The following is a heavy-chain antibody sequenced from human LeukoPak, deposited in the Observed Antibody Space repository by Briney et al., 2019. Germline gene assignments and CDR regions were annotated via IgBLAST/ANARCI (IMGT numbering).Heavy chain of an antibody. CDR2: ISSSGSTI. J-gene: IGHJ4*02. CDR3: ARAVVAELLYYFDY. D-gene: IGHD1-26*01. Sequence: GGSLRLSCAASGSTFSSYEMNWVRQAPGKGPEWVSYISSSGSTIYYADSVKGRFTISRDNAKNSLYLQMNSLRAEDTAVYYCARAVVAELLYYFDYWGQGTLVTVSS. CDR1: GSTFSSYE. V-gene: IGHV3-48*03.